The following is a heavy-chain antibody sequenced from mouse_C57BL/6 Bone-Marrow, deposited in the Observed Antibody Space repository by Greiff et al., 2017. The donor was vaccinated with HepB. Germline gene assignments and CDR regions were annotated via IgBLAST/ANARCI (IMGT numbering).Heavy chain of an antibody. CDR1: GYTFTDYN. CDR3: ARITTVVAQWYFDV. Sequence: EVKLQQSGPELVKPGASVKIPCKASGYTFTDYNMDWVKQSHGKSLEWIGDINPNNGGTIYNQKFKGKAKLTVDKSSSTAYMELRSLTSEDTAVYYCARITTVVAQWYFDVWGTGTTVTVSS. J-gene: IGHJ1*03. CDR2: INPNNGGT. D-gene: IGHD1-1*01. V-gene: IGHV1-18*01.